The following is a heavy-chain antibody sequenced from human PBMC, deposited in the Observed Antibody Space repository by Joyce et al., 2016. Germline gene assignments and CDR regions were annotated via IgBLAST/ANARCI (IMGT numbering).Heavy chain of an antibody. Sequence: QVQLQQSGPGLVKPSQTVSLTCTVSGGSIHIGSYYWSWIRQPAGKGLDWIGRAYTSGTTEYNPSYRSRVTISLDTSKNQFSLKLTSVTAADTAVYYCARYCSSTTCSFRAFDIWGQGTMVSVSS. J-gene: IGHJ3*02. CDR3: ARYCSSTTCSFRAFDI. CDR1: GGSIHIGSYY. D-gene: IGHD2-2*01. CDR2: AYTSGTT. V-gene: IGHV4-61*02.